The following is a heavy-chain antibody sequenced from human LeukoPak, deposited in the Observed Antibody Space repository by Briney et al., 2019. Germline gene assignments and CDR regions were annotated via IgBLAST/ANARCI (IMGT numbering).Heavy chain of an antibody. CDR3: ARARDYYGSGSYYNFDY. CDR2: ISSSSSYI. Sequence: GGSLRLSCAASGFTFSSYSMNWVRQAPGKGLEWVSSISSSSSYIYYADSVKGRFTISRDNAKNSLYLQMNSLRAEDTAVYYCARARDYYGSGSYYNFDYWGQETLVTVSS. J-gene: IGHJ4*02. CDR1: GFTFSSYS. D-gene: IGHD3-10*01. V-gene: IGHV3-21*01.